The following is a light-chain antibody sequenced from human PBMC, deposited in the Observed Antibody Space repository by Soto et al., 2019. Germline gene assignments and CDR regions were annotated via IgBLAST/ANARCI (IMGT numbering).Light chain of an antibody. CDR3: QQSYSTPYT. CDR1: QIVSNV. V-gene: IGKV1-39*01. CDR2: DVS. Sequence: DIQMTQSPTTLSASVGDRVTITCRASQIVSNVLAWFQQKPGKGPELLIYDVSNLQSGVPSRFSGSGSGTEFTLTISSLQPEDFATYYCQQSYSTPYTFGQGTKLEIK. J-gene: IGKJ2*01.